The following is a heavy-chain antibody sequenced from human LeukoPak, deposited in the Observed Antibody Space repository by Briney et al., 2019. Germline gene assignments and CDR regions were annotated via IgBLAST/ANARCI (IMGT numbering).Heavy chain of an antibody. Sequence: GGSLRLSCAASGFTFYSYGLHWVRQAPGKGLEWVALISYDGTYKHYADSVKGRFTISRDNSKNTLYLQMNSLRAEDTALYYCAKGSSSSWSGDYFDYWGQGTLVTVSS. CDR1: GFTFYSYG. CDR3: AKGSSSSWSGDYFDY. CDR2: ISYDGTYK. J-gene: IGHJ4*02. V-gene: IGHV3-30*18. D-gene: IGHD6-13*01.